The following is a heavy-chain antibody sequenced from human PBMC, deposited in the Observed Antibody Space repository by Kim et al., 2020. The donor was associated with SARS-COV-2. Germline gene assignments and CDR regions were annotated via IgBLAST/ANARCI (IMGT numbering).Heavy chain of an antibody. Sequence: SETLSLTCGVYGGSFSDYYWSWIRQPPGKGLEWIGEIDHSASTNYNPSLKSRVTISVDTSKNQFSLRLSSVTAADTAIYYCVRGGVVNSGWLGHYNYYGMDVWGQGTTVTVSS. CDR2: IDHSAST. J-gene: IGHJ6*02. CDR1: GGSFSDYY. CDR3: VRGGVVNSGWLGHYNYYGMDV. V-gene: IGHV4-34*01. D-gene: IGHD6-13*01.